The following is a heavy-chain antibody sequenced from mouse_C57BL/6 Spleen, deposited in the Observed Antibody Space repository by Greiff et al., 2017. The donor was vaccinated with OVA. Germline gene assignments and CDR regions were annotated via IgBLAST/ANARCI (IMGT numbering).Heavy chain of an antibody. CDR3: ARGPTVGTLFDY. CDR2: IYPGSGNT. Sequence: VHLVESGAELVRPGASVKLSCKASGYTFTDYYINWVKQRPGQGLEWIARIYPGSGNTYYNEKFKGKATLTAEKSSSTAYMQLSSLTSEDSAVYFCARGPTVGTLFDYWGQGTTLTVSS. J-gene: IGHJ2*01. CDR1: GYTFTDYY. D-gene: IGHD1-1*01. V-gene: IGHV1-76*01.